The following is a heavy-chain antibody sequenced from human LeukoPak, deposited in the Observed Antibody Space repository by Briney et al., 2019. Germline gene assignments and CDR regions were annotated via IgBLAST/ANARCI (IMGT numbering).Heavy chain of an antibody. J-gene: IGHJ3*02. D-gene: IGHD3-22*01. Sequence: SETLSLTCTVPGGSISGYYWIWIRQPPGKGLEWIGYIYYSGSTNYNPSLKSRVTISVDTSKNQFSLKLSSVTAADTAVYYCATSTYYYDSSGYYSIDAFDIWGQGTMVTVSS. CDR1: GGSISGYY. V-gene: IGHV4-59*08. CDR3: ATSTYYYDSSGYYSIDAFDI. CDR2: IYYSGST.